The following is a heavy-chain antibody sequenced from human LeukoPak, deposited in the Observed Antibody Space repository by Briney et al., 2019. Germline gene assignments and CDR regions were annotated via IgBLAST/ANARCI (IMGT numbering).Heavy chain of an antibody. Sequence: GGSLRLSCAASGFTFSSYAMHWVRQAPGKGLEWVAVISYDGSNKYYADSVKGRFTISRDNSRNTLYLQMNSLRAEDTAVYYCARDDKPFTWIQLWLSYYYYYMDVWGKGTTVTVSS. D-gene: IGHD5-18*01. J-gene: IGHJ6*03. CDR3: ARDDKPFTWIQLWLSYYYYYMDV. CDR1: GFTFSSYA. V-gene: IGHV3-30*04. CDR2: ISYDGSNK.